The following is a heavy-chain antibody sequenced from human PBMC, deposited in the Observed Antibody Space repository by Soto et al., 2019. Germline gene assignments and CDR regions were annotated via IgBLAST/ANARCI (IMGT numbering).Heavy chain of an antibody. J-gene: IGHJ3*02. V-gene: IGHV4-59*01. Sequence: ETLSLPCTLSGGASSRYYWSWIRQPPGKGLEWIGYIYYSGTTKYNPSLKSRVTISVDTSKNQFSLKLSSVTAADTAVYYCARTNSYGLVGAFDIWGQGTMVTVSS. CDR1: GGASSRYY. D-gene: IGHD5-18*01. CDR2: IYYSGTT. CDR3: ARTNSYGLVGAFDI.